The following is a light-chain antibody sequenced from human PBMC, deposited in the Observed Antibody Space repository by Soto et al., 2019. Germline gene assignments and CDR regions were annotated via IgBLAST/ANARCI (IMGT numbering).Light chain of an antibody. CDR3: QQYDNWPPWT. CDR1: ESAGSH. J-gene: IGKJ1*01. Sequence: DTVMTQSPATLSVSPGETATLSCRASESAGSHLAWYQQKPGQAPRLLIYGVSTRATGIPARFRGSGSETEFTLTISSLQSEDFAVYYCQQYDNWPPWTFGQGTKVEI. V-gene: IGKV3-15*01. CDR2: GVS.